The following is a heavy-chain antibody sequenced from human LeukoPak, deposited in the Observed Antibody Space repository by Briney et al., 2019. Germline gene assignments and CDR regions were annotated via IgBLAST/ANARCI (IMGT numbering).Heavy chain of an antibody. D-gene: IGHD3-22*01. CDR3: ARDSYSDSSGYWGYFDF. Sequence: GGSLRLSCAASGFTFSSYSMNWVRQAPGKGLEWVSYISSSGRTTYYADSVKGRFTISRDNAKNSLYLQMDSLRAEDTAVYFCARDSYSDSSGYWGYFDFWGQGTLVTVSS. J-gene: IGHJ4*02. CDR2: ISSSGRTT. V-gene: IGHV3-48*04. CDR1: GFTFSSYS.